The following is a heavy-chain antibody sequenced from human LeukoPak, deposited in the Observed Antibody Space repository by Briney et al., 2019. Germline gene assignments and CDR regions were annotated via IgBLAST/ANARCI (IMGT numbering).Heavy chain of an antibody. CDR2: IKSKTDGGTT. CDR1: GFTFSNAW. V-gene: IGHV3-15*01. CDR3: TTGLTRYSSGWYPSMDFDY. D-gene: IGHD6-19*01. Sequence: GGSLRLSCADSGFTFSNAWMSWVRQAPGKGLEWVGRIKSKTDGGTTDYAAPVKGRFTISRDDSKNTLYLQMNSLKTEDTAVYYCTTGLTRYSSGWYPSMDFDYWGQGTLVTVSS. J-gene: IGHJ4*02.